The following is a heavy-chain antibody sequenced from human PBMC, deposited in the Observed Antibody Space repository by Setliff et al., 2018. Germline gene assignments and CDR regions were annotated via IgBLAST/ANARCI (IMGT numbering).Heavy chain of an antibody. J-gene: IGHJ6*03. CDR2: IYYSGST. CDR1: GGSVSDSTYY. Sequence: PSETLSLTCTVSGGSVSDSTYYWGWVRQPPGKGLEWIGSIYYSGSTYYNPSLRSRVTISVDTSKNQFSLKLSSVTAADTAVYYCSTLYYYYYYMDVWGKGTTVTVSS. CDR3: STLYYYYYYMDV. V-gene: IGHV4-39*07.